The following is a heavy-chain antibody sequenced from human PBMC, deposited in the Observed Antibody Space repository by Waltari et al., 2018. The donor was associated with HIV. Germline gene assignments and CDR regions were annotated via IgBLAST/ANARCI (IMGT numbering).Heavy chain of an antibody. CDR1: GYPFTSYG. V-gene: IGHV1-18*01. Sequence: QVQMVQSRAEVKKPGASVKVSCKASGYPFTSYGIGWGRQAPGKRPEWMGWISAHTGNTKYEQKFQGGVTLTTDTSTSTAYMELRSLRSDDTAVYYCARGWHYYDTSGYYSYFDYWGQGTLVTVSS. J-gene: IGHJ4*02. D-gene: IGHD3-22*01. CDR3: ARGWHYYDTSGYYSYFDY. CDR2: ISAHTGNT.